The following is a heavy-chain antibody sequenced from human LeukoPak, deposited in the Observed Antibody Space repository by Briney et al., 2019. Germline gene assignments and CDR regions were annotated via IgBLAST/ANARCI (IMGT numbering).Heavy chain of an antibody. D-gene: IGHD2-8*01. V-gene: IGHV3-23*01. CDR1: GFTFSSYA. J-gene: IGHJ3*02. CDR3: AKDRSSNKIVLMVYAIDAFDI. CDR2: ISGSGGST. Sequence: GGSLSLSCAASGFTFSSYAMSWVRQAPGKGLEWVSAISGSGGSTYYADSVKGRFTISRDNSKNTLYLQMNSLRAEDTAVYYCAKDRSSNKIVLMVYAIDAFDIWGQGTMVTVSS.